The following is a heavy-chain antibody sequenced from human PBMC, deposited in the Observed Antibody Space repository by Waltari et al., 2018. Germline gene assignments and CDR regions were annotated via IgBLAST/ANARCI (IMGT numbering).Heavy chain of an antibody. CDR3: APRFLEWLPPFDY. Sequence: EVQLLESGGGLVQPGGSLRLSCAASGFTFSSYAMSWVRQGPGKGLEWVSAISGSGGSTYYADSVKGRFTISRDNSKNTLYLQMNSLRAEDTAVYYCAPRFLEWLPPFDYWGQGTLVTVSS. J-gene: IGHJ4*02. CDR1: GFTFSSYA. CDR2: ISGSGGST. V-gene: IGHV3-23*01. D-gene: IGHD3-3*01.